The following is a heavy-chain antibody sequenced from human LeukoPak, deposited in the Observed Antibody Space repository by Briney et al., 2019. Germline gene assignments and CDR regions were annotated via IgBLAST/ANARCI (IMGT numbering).Heavy chain of an antibody. CDR1: GFTFSSYA. V-gene: IGHV3-30-3*01. CDR2: ISYDGSNK. CDR3: ASFQVSYCSGGSCYPTSWFDP. D-gene: IGHD2-15*01. J-gene: IGHJ5*02. Sequence: GGALRLSCAASGFTFSSYAMHWVRQAPGKGLKWVAGISYDGSNKYYADSVKGRFTISRDNSKNTLYLQMNSLRAEDTAVYYCASFQVSYCSGGSCYPTSWFDPWGQGTLVTVSS.